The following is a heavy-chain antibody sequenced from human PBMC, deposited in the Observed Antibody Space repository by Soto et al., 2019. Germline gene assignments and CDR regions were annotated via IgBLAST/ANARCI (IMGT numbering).Heavy chain of an antibody. D-gene: IGHD4-17*01. J-gene: IGHJ4*02. V-gene: IGHV3-30*18. CDR3: AKDHLMTTVTTVGY. CDR2: ISYHGRDK. Sequence: LRLSCAASGFTFSNYGMHWVRQAPGKGLEWVAVISYHGRDKYYADSVKGRFTISRDNSKNTLYLEMNSLRAEDTAVYYCAKDHLMTTVTTVGYWGQGTLVTVSS. CDR1: GFTFSNYG.